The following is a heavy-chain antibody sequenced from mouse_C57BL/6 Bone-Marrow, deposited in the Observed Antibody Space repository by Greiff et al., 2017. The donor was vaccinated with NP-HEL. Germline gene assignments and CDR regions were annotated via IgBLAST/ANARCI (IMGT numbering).Heavy chain of an antibody. CDR3: ARGRDSSGSYYFDY. D-gene: IGHD3-2*02. CDR2: INPDSSTI. J-gene: IGHJ2*01. CDR1: GIDFSRYW. V-gene: IGHV4-1*01. Sequence: EVQLVESGGGLVQPGGSLKLSCAASGIDFSRYWMSWVRRAPGKGLEWIGEINPDSSTINYAPSLKDKFIISRDNAKNTLYLQMSKVRAEDTALYYCARGRDSSGSYYFDYWGQGTTLTVSS.